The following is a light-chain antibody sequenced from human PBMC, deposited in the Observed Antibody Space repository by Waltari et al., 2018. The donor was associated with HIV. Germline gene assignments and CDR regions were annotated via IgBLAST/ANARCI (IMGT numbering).Light chain of an antibody. Sequence: SYELTQPPSVSVSPGQTARITCSGAVLAKKYARWFQQKPGQAPVLVIYKDSERPSGIPGRFSGSSSGTTVTLTISGAQVEDEADYYCYSAADNNLVFGGGTKLTVL. CDR1: VLAKKY. CDR2: KDS. V-gene: IGLV3-27*01. J-gene: IGLJ2*01. CDR3: YSAADNNLV.